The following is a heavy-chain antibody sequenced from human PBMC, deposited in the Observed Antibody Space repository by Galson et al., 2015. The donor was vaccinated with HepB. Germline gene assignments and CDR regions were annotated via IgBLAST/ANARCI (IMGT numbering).Heavy chain of an antibody. CDR2: ISYDGSNK. Sequence: SLRLSCAASGFTFSSYGMHWVRQAPGKGLEWVAVISYDGSNKYYADSVKGRFTISRDNSKNTLYLQMNSLRAEDTAVYYCAKDAYEAARVMGYWGQGTLVTVSS. J-gene: IGHJ4*02. D-gene: IGHD6-13*01. CDR1: GFTFSSYG. CDR3: AKDAYEAARVMGY. V-gene: IGHV3-30*18.